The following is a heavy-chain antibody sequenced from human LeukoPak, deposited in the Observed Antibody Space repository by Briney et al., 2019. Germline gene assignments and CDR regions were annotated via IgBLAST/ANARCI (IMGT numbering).Heavy chain of an antibody. V-gene: IGHV3-73*01. D-gene: IGHD3-10*01. CDR2: IRSKANSYAT. CDR1: GFTFSGSA. CDR3: TRHEITMVRGVIITLDY. J-gene: IGHJ4*02. Sequence: GGSLKLSCAASGFTFSGSAMQWVRQASGKGLEWVGRIRSKANSYATAYAASVKGRFTISRDDSKNTAYLQMNSLKTEDTAVYYCTRHEITMVRGVIITLDYWGQGTLVTVSS.